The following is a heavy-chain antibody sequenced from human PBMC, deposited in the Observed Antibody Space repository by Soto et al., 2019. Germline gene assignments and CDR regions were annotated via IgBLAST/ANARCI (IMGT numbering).Heavy chain of an antibody. CDR1: GGTFSSYA. D-gene: IGHD3-22*01. CDR3: ARAIYYDFTHSFDY. CDR2: IIPIFGTA. Sequence: GASVKVSCKASGGTFSSYAISWVRQAPGQGLEWMGGIIPIFGTANYAQKFQGRVTITADESTSTAYMELSSLRSEDTAVYYCARAIYYDFTHSFDYWGQGTLVTVSS. V-gene: IGHV1-69*13. J-gene: IGHJ4*02.